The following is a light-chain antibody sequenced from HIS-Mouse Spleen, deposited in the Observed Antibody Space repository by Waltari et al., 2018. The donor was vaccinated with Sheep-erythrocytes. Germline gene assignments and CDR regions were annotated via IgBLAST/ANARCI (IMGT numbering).Light chain of an antibody. J-gene: IGLJ3*02. Sequence: SYELSQPPSVPVSPGKTARSTCTGDALPKQYSHWYQQKSVQDPVLVIYEDSKLPSVIPERFSGSSSGTMATLTISAAQVEDEADYYCYSTDSSGNHSNWVFGGGTKLTVL. CDR2: EDS. V-gene: IGLV3-10*01. CDR3: YSTDSSGNHSNWV. CDR1: ALPKQY.